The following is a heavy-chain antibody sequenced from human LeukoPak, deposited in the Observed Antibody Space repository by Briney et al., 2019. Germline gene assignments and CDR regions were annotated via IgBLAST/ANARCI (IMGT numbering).Heavy chain of an antibody. CDR2: MYYSGST. D-gene: IGHD2/OR15-2a*01. J-gene: IGHJ4*02. CDR3: ARFNRVTNYFDY. CDR1: GGSIRSYY. Sequence: SETLSLTCTVSGGSIRSYYWSWIRQPPGKGLEWIGYMYYSGSTNYNPSLKSRVTISVDTSKNQFSLKLSSVTAADTAVYYCARFNRVTNYFDYWGQGTLVTVSS. V-gene: IGHV4-59*01.